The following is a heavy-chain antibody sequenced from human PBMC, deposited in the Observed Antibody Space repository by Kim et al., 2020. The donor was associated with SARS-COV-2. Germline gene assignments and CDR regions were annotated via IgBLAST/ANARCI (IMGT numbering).Heavy chain of an antibody. J-gene: IGHJ4*02. CDR3: ARRGYLYYFDY. CDR1: GGSFSGYY. Sequence: SETLSLTCAVYGGSFSGYYWSWIRQPPGKGLEWIGEINHSGSTNYNPSLKSRVTISVDTSKNQFSLKLSSVTAADTAVYYCARRGYLYYFDYWGQGTLVTVSS. CDR2: INHSGST. D-gene: IGHD5-18*01. V-gene: IGHV4-34*01.